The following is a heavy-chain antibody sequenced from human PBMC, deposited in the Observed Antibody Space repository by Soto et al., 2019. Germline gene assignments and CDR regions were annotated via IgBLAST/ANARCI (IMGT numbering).Heavy chain of an antibody. J-gene: IGHJ5*02. V-gene: IGHV4-4*07. CDR3: VRDGTKTLRDWFDP. Sequence: PSETLSLTCTVSVASISGFYWSWIRKSAGKGLEWIGRIYATGTTDYNPSLKSRVMMSVDTSKKQFSLKLRSVTAADTAVYYCVRDGTKTLRDWFDPWGQGSSVTVSS. CDR2: IYATGTT. CDR1: VASISGFY. D-gene: IGHD1-1*01.